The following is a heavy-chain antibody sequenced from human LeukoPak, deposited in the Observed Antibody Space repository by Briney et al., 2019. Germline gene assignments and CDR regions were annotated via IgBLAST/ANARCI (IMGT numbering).Heavy chain of an antibody. Sequence: SETLSLTCTVPGGSISSSSYYWGWIRQPPGKGLEWIGSIYYSGSTYYNPSLKSRVTISVDTSKNQFSLKLSSVTAADTAVYYCARHAQWLVRQDQNWLDPWGQGTLVTVSS. J-gene: IGHJ5*02. CDR2: IYYSGST. D-gene: IGHD6-19*01. V-gene: IGHV4-39*01. CDR3: ARHAQWLVRQDQNWLDP. CDR1: GGSISSSSYY.